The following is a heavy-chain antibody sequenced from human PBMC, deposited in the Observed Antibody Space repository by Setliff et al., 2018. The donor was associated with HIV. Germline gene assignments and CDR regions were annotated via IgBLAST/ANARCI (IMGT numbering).Heavy chain of an antibody. J-gene: IGHJ4*02. CDR1: GFMFNIYE. Sequence: GGSLRLSCAASGFMFNIYEMNWVRQAPGKGLEWVSYISSGSVNIFYADSVKGRFTISRDNAKNSLYLQMNSLRAEDTAIYYCAKRATATAPFDYWGQGTLVTVSS. CDR2: ISSGSVNI. D-gene: IGHD2-15*01. V-gene: IGHV3-48*03. CDR3: AKRATATAPFDY.